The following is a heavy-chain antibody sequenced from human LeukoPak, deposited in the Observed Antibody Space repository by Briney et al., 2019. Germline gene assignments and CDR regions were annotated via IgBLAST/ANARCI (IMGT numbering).Heavy chain of an antibody. Sequence: GGSLRLSCAASGFTFSSYAMHWVRQAPGKGLEWVAVISYDGSNKYYADSVKGRFTISRDNSKNTLYLQMNSLRAEDTAVYYCAREGGSWYDYRGQGTLVTVSS. CDR3: AREGGSWYDY. CDR1: GFTFSSYA. D-gene: IGHD6-13*01. J-gene: IGHJ4*02. CDR2: ISYDGSNK. V-gene: IGHV3-30*04.